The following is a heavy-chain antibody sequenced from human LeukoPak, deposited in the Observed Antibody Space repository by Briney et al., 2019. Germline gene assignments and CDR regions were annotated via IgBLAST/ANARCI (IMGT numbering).Heavy chain of an antibody. V-gene: IGHV1-69*05. Sequence: WVKVSCKASGGTFSSYAISWVRQAPGQGLEWMGGIIPIFGTANYAQKFQGRVTITTDESTSTAYMELSSLRSEDTAVYYCARTGSGYDYFYYFDYWGQGTLVTVPS. CDR2: IIPIFGTA. J-gene: IGHJ4*02. CDR1: GGTFSSYA. D-gene: IGHD5-12*01. CDR3: ARTGSGYDYFYYFDY.